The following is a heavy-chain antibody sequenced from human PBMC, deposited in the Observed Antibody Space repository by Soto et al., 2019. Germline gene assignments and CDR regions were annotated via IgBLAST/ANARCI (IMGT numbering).Heavy chain of an antibody. CDR1: GFTFSSYG. D-gene: IGHD4-17*01. CDR3: TKEPDYGAYSYFDS. V-gene: IGHV3-30*18. CDR2: ISFDARNK. Sequence: QVQLVESGGGVVQPGRSLRLSCAASGFTFSSYGMHWVRQAPGKGLEWVAVISFDARNKYFADSVKGRFTISRDNSKNTLTLQMNSLSAEDTAVYYCTKEPDYGAYSYFDSWGQGSLVTVSS. J-gene: IGHJ4*02.